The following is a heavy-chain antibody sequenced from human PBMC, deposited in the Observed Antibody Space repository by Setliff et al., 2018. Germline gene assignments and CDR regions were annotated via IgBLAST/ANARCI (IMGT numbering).Heavy chain of an antibody. CDR3: ARDRRRYSSGWSLFDY. J-gene: IGHJ4*02. V-gene: IGHV3-7*01. CDR1: GFTFSTYW. CDR2: IKQDGSDK. D-gene: IGHD6-19*01. Sequence: GGSLRLSCAASGFTFSTYWMSWVRQAPGKGLEWVANIKQDGSDKYYVDSVKGRFTISRDNAKNSLYLQMNNLRAEDTAVYYCARDRRRYSSGWSLFDYWGQGTLVTVSS.